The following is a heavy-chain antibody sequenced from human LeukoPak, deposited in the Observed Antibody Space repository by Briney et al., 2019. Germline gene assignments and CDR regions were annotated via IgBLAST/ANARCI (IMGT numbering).Heavy chain of an antibody. CDR3: AKAGFAAGPGYYFDY. J-gene: IGHJ4*02. D-gene: IGHD6-13*01. Sequence: GGSLRLSCAASGSTFDDYAMHWVRQAPGKGLEWVSGISWNSGSIGYADSVKGRFTISRDNAKNSLYLQMNSLRTEDTALYYCAKAGFAAGPGYYFDYWGQGTLVTVSS. CDR2: ISWNSGSI. CDR1: GSTFDDYA. V-gene: IGHV3-9*01.